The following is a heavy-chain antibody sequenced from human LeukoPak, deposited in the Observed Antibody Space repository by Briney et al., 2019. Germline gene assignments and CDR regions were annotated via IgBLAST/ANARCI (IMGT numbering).Heavy chain of an antibody. D-gene: IGHD3-3*01. V-gene: IGHV4-38-2*01. J-gene: IGHJ4*02. CDR2: IYHSGSA. Sequence: SSETLSLTCAVSGYSISSGYYWGWIRQPPRKGLEWIGSIYHSGSAHYNPSLKSRVTISVDTSKNQFSLKVSSVTAADTAVYYCANYYDLWSGPRDWGQGTLVTVSS. CDR1: GYSISSGYY. CDR3: ANYYDLWSGPRD.